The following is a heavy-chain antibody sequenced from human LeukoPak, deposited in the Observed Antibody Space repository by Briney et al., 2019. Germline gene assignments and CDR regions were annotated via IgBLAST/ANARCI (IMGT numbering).Heavy chain of an antibody. Sequence: GGSLRLSCAVSGFTFSTYAMSWVRQPPGQGLEWVSYICGNGGSTYYAESVKGWNTISRDNAKNTLYPQVNSLRGEDTAVYYCAKRPDCSTTNCFRFEYWGQGTLVSVSS. CDR3: AKRPDCSTTNCFRFEY. V-gene: IGHV3-23*01. J-gene: IGHJ4*02. CDR2: ICGNGGST. D-gene: IGHD2-2*01. CDR1: GFTFSTYA.